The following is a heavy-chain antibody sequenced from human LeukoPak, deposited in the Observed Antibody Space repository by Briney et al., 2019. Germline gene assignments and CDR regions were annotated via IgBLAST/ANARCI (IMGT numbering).Heavy chain of an antibody. V-gene: IGHV3-48*01. CDR2: ISSSSSTI. J-gene: IGHJ4*02. Sequence: GGSLRLSCAASGFTFSDYSMNWVRHAPGKGLEWVSFISSSSSTIYYADSVKSRFTISRDNAQNSVYLQMNSLRAEDTAVYYCARETRRGTNFDYWGQGTQVTVSS. CDR1: GFTFSDYS. CDR3: ARETRRGTNFDY.